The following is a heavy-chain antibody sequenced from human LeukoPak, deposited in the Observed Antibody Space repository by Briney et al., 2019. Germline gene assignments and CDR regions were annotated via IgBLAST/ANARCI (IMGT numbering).Heavy chain of an antibody. D-gene: IGHD3-16*01. Sequence: SGGSLRLSCVASGFTFGTSDMTWVRQAPGKGLEWVSSISGSGTLTFYADSVKGRFTISRDNSKNTLYLQMNSLRAEATAVYYCAGKIGDYFDYWGLGTLVTVSS. CDR1: GFTFGTSD. CDR2: ISGSGTLT. J-gene: IGHJ4*02. V-gene: IGHV3-23*01. CDR3: AGKIGDYFDY.